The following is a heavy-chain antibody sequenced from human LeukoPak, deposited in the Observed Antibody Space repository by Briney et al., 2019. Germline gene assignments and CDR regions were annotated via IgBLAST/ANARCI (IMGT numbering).Heavy chain of an antibody. J-gene: IGHJ4*01. Sequence: SETLSLTCAVYGGSFSGYYWSWIRQPPGKGLEWIGEINHSGSTNYNPSLKSRDTISVDTSKNQFSLKLRSVTAADTAVYYCARGHRMSVRTSGTPIDYLGHGSLVTVSS. CDR3: ARGHRMSVRTSGTPIDY. CDR1: GGSFSGYY. D-gene: IGHD1-1*01. CDR2: INHSGST. V-gene: IGHV4-34*01.